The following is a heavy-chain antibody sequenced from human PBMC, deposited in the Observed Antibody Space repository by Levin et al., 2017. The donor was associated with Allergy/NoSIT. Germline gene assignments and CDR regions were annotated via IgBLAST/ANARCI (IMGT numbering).Heavy chain of an antibody. CDR2: ISGRGDRT. CDR3: AKIIASGMDYYNFYAMNV. CDR1: GFKFSSYA. D-gene: IGHD3-10*01. Sequence: GGSLRLSCAASGFKFSSYAMTWVRQAPGKGLDWVSAISGRGDRTYYADSVRGRFTISRDNSKETLYLQMDRLRVEDTAIYYCAKIIASGMDYYNFYAMNVWGQGTTVTVSS. V-gene: IGHV3-23*01. J-gene: IGHJ6*02.